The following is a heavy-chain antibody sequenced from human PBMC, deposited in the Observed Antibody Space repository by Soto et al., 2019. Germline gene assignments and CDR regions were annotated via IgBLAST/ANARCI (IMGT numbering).Heavy chain of an antibody. CDR3: ARVRITMVRGVIRFWFDP. Sequence: ASVKVSCKASGYTFTSYGISWVRQAPGQGLEWMGWISAYNGNTNYAQKLQGRVTMTTDTSTSTAYMELRSLRSDDTAVYYCARVRITMVRGVIRFWFDPWGQGTLVTVSS. D-gene: IGHD3-10*01. CDR1: GYTFTSYG. V-gene: IGHV1-18*01. CDR2: ISAYNGNT. J-gene: IGHJ5*02.